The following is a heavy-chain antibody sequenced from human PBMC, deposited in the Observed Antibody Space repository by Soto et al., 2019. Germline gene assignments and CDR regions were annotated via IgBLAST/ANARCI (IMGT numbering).Heavy chain of an antibody. D-gene: IGHD6-6*01. CDR3: ARAREPEYSSSIFFDY. V-gene: IGHV3-15*01. CDR2: IKSKTDGGST. Sequence: SLRLSCASSGFTFSNAWMSWVRQAPGKGLEWVGRIKSKTDGGSTYYANAVKGRFTISRDISENTVYLELDKLTVDDTAVYYCARAREPEYSSSIFFDYWGRGTLVTVSS. J-gene: IGHJ4*02. CDR1: GFTFSNAW.